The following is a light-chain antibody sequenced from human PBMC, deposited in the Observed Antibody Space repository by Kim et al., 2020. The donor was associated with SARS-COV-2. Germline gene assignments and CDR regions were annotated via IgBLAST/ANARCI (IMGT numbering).Light chain of an antibody. CDR2: GNT. Sequence: GQKVPISCSRSSSNIGGSWVSLYQHLPGTVPKLLIYGNTERPSGIPDRFSGSKSGTSATLDITGLQTGDEADYYCGVWDNSLATYFFGPGTKVTVL. V-gene: IGLV1-51*01. CDR1: SSNIGGSW. J-gene: IGLJ1*01. CDR3: GVWDNSLATYF.